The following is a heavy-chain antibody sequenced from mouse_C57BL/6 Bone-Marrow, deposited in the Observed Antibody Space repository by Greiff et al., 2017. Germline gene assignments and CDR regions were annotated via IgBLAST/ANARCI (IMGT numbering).Heavy chain of an antibody. CDR3: ARRGAAYYYGSSYGYYAMDY. CDR1: GYTFTSSW. D-gene: IGHD1-1*01. Sequence: QVQLQEPGAELVRPGASVTLSCKASGYTFTSSWLHWVKQRPGQGLEWIGMIHPNSGSTNYNEKFKSKATLTVDKSSSTAYMQLSSMTSGDSAVEYCARRGAAYYYGSSYGYYAMDYWGQGTTVTVSS. V-gene: IGHV1-64*01. CDR2: IHPNSGST. J-gene: IGHJ4*01.